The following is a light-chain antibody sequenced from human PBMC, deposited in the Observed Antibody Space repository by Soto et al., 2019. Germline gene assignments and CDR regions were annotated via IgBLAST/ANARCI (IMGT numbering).Light chain of an antibody. CDR2: GAS. V-gene: IGKV3-15*01. Sequence: ETVMTQSPATLSVSPGERATLSCRASQSVNSNLACYQQKLGQAPRVLIFGASTRATGSPARFSGSGSGTESSLTINSLQSEDFAVYYCQQRSNWPLTFGQGTRLEIK. CDR1: QSVNSN. CDR3: QQRSNWPLT. J-gene: IGKJ5*01.